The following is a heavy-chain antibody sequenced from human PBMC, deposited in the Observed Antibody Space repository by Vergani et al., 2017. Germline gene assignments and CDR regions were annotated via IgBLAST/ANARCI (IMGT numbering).Heavy chain of an antibody. CDR3: ATPGGAR. CDR1: GFTFSSYG. CDR2: ISYDGSNK. J-gene: IGHJ6*02. Sequence: QVQLVESGGGVVQPGRSLRLSCAASGFTFSSYGMHWVRQAPGKGLEWVSVISYDGSNKYYADSVKGRVTISRDNSKNTLYLPMNSLRAGDTAVYYCATPGGARWGQGTTVTVSS. D-gene: IGHD3-10*01. V-gene: IGHV3-30*03.